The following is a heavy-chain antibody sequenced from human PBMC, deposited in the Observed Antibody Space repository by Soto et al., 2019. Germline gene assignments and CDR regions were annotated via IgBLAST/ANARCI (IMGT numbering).Heavy chain of an antibody. CDR2: INPKSGGT. D-gene: IGHD1-26*01. CDR1: GYTFTVYY. Sequence: VKLSCKASGYTFTVYYMHWVRQAPGQGLEWMGWINPKSGGTMYPQKFQGRVTMTWDTSISTAYMALTRLRSDDTAVYYCARDLAKGGGSAGFDYWGQGTLVTVSS. V-gene: IGHV1-2*02. J-gene: IGHJ4*02. CDR3: ARDLAKGGGSAGFDY.